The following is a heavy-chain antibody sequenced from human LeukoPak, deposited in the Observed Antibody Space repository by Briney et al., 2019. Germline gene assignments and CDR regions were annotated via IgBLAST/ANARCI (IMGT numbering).Heavy chain of an antibody. V-gene: IGHV4-59*08. D-gene: IGHD3-10*01. CDR1: GGSISSYY. Sequence: KASETLSLTCTVSGGSISSYYWSWIRQPPGKGLEWIGNIYYSGSTNYNPSLKSRVTISIDTSKNQVSLRLSSVTAADTSVYYCAKRGFSNWFDPWGQGTLVIVSS. J-gene: IGHJ5*02. CDR2: IYYSGST. CDR3: AKRGFSNWFDP.